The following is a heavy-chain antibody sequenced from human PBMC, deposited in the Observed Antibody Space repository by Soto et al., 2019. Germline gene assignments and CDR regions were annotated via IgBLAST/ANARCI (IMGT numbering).Heavy chain of an antibody. CDR1: GFTFSSHS. Sequence: EVQLVESGGNLVQPGGSLRLSCAGSGFTFSSHSMNWVRQAPGKGLEWVSYISSTSSTMYYADSVKGRFTISRDNAKNSLFLQMNSLRDEDTAMYYCARDKDDSSGWLNWFDPWGQGTLVTVSS. V-gene: IGHV3-48*02. J-gene: IGHJ5*02. CDR2: ISSTSSTM. CDR3: ARDKDDSSGWLNWFDP. D-gene: IGHD6-19*01.